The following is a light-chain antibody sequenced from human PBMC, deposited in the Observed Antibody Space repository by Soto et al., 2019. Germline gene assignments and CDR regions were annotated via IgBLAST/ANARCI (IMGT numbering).Light chain of an antibody. CDR1: SYNIGAGYD. Sequence: QSVLTQPPSVSGAPGQRVTISCTGSSYNIGAGYDVPWYQQLPGTAPQLIIYGNSNRPSGVPDRFSGSKSGTSASLAITGLQAEDEADYYCPSYASSLSGSVFGGGTKLTVL. V-gene: IGLV1-40*01. CDR2: GNS. J-gene: IGLJ3*02. CDR3: PSYASSLSGSV.